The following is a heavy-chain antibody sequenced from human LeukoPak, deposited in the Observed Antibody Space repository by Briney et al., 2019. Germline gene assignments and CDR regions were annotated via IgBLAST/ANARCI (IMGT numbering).Heavy chain of an antibody. V-gene: IGHV4-39*07. Sequence: PSETLSLTCTVSGGSISSSSYYWGWIRQPPGKGLEWIGSIYHSGSMYYNLSLKSRVTISLDTPKNQFSLKLSSVTAADTAVYYCATDGATTSLAYWGQGTLVTVSS. J-gene: IGHJ4*02. CDR3: ATDGATTSLAY. D-gene: IGHD1-26*01. CDR2: IYHSGSM. CDR1: GGSISSSSYY.